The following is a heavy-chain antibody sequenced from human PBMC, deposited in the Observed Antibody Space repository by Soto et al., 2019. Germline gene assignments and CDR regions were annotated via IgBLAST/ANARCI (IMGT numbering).Heavy chain of an antibody. J-gene: IGHJ4*02. CDR3: ARGLGEIVVVPAARGYSYGYRSYFDD. CDR2: INHSGST. CDR1: GGSFSGYY. D-gene: IGHD2-2*01. V-gene: IGHV4-34*01. Sequence: SETLSLTCAVYGGSFSGYYGSWIRQPPGKGLEWIGEINHSGSTNYNPSLKMRVTISVDTSKNQFSLKLSSVTAADTAVYYCARGLGEIVVVPAARGYSYGYRSYFDDWGQGTQVTVSS.